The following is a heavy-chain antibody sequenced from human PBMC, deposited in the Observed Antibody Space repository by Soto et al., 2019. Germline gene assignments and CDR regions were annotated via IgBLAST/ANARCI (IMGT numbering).Heavy chain of an antibody. V-gene: IGHV4-4*02. CDR1: GGSISSSNW. CDR2: IYHSGST. Sequence: LSLTCAVSGGSISSSNWWSWVRQPPGKGLEWIGEIYHSGSTNYNPSLKSRVTTSVDKSKNQFSLKLSSVTAADTAVYYCARDPIGDYYDSSGYFDSWGQGPLVTVPS. D-gene: IGHD3-22*01. CDR3: ARDPIGDYYDSSGYFDS. J-gene: IGHJ4*02.